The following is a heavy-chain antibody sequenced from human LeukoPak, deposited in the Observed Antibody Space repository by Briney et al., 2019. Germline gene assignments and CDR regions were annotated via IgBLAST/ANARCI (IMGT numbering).Heavy chain of an antibody. CDR2: ISSSGSSI. CDR1: GFTVNNYE. CDR3: TSEGYDYVWGNYRGV. J-gene: IGHJ2*01. V-gene: IGHV3-48*03. D-gene: IGHD3-16*02. Sequence: GGSLRLSCAASGFTVNNYEMNWVRQAPGKGLEWVSYISSSGSSIYYADSVKGRFTISRDNAKNSLYLQMNSLRAEDTAVYYCTSEGYDYVWGNYRGVWGRGTLVTVSS.